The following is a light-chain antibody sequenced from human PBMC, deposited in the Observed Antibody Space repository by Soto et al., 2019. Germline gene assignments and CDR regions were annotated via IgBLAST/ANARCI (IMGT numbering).Light chain of an antibody. J-gene: IGLJ2*01. Sequence: QSALTQPPSASGSPGQSVTISCTGTSSDLGGHNYVSWYQQHPGKAPKLMIYEVSKRPSGVPDRFSGSKSGNTASLTVSGLQAEDEADYYCSSYAGNNNLVFGGGTKLTVL. V-gene: IGLV2-8*01. CDR2: EVS. CDR1: SSDLGGHNY. CDR3: SSYAGNNNLV.